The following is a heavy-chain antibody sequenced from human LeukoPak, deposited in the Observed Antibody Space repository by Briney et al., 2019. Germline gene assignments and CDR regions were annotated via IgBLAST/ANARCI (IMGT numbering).Heavy chain of an antibody. J-gene: IGHJ1*01. CDR3: ARGPGYSSSWFEYFQH. Sequence: GGSLRLSCAASGFTFSSYWMSWFRLAPGKGLEWVANVKQDGSEKYYVDSVKGRFTISRDNAKNSLYLQMNSLRAEDTAVYYCARGPGYSSSWFEYFQHWGQGTLVTVSS. D-gene: IGHD6-13*01. CDR2: VKQDGSEK. CDR1: GFTFSSYW. V-gene: IGHV3-7*01.